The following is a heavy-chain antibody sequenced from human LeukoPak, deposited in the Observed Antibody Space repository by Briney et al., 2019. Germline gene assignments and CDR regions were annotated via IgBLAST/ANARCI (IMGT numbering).Heavy chain of an antibody. CDR2: IYYSGST. D-gene: IGHD4-17*01. CDR1: GGSFSGYY. J-gene: IGHJ4*02. Sequence: SETLSLTCAVYGGSFSGYYWSWIRQPPGKGLEWIGYIYYSGSTNYNPSLKSRVTISVDTSKNQFSLKLSSVTAADTAVYYCAYGDYPSDYFDYWGQGTLVTVSS. V-gene: IGHV4-59*08. CDR3: AYGDYPSDYFDY.